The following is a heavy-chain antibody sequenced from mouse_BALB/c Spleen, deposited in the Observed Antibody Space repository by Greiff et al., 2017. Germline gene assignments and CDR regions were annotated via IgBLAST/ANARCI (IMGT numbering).Heavy chain of an antibody. D-gene: IGHD2-3*01. CDR2: ISYSGST. Sequence: EVKLVESGPGLVKPSQSLSLTCTVTGYSITSDYAWNWIRQFPGNKLEWMGYISYSGSTSYNPSLKSRISITRDTSKNQFFLQLNSVTTEDTATYYCARWGNGYSPFAYWGQGTLVTVSA. CDR1: GYSITSDYA. V-gene: IGHV3-2*02. CDR3: ARWGNGYSPFAY. J-gene: IGHJ3*01.